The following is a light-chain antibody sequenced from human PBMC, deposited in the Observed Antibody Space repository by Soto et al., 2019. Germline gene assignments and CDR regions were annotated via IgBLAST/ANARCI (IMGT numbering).Light chain of an antibody. CDR1: QSVSSSY. CDR3: QQYGSSPFT. CDR2: GAS. Sequence: EIVLTQSPGTLSLSPGERATLSCRPSQSVSSSYLAWYQQKPGQAPRLLIYGASSRATGIPDRFIGSGSGKDFTLTISRLEPEDCGVYYCQQYGSSPFTFGPGTKVDIK. J-gene: IGKJ3*01. V-gene: IGKV3-20*01.